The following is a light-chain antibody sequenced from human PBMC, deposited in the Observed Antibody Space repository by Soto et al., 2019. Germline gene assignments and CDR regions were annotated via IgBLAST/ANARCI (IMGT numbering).Light chain of an antibody. CDR2: GTS. J-gene: IGKJ2*01. CDR3: QQFGRSPYT. V-gene: IGKV3-20*01. CDR1: QSLGGRY. Sequence: IVLTQSPGTLSMSLGETATLSCRASQSLGGRYLAWYQHKPGQAPRLLIHGTSSRATGIPDRFSGSGFGTDFTLTIRRLEPEDFVVYYCQQFGRSPYTLGPGTKLEIK.